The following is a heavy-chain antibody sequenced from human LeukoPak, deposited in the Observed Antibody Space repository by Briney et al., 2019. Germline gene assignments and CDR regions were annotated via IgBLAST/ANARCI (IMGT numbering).Heavy chain of an antibody. Sequence: SETLSLTCAVYGGSFSGYYWSWIRQPPGKGLEWIGEINHSGSTNYNPSLKSRVTISVDTSKNQFSLKLSSVTAADTAVYYCARIKFLIAARPIRHGMDVWSQGTTVTVSS. CDR2: INHSGST. D-gene: IGHD6-6*01. V-gene: IGHV4-34*01. CDR3: ARIKFLIAARPIRHGMDV. CDR1: GGSFSGYY. J-gene: IGHJ6*02.